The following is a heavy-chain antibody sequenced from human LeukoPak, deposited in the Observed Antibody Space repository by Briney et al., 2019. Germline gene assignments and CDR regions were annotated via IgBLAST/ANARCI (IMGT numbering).Heavy chain of an antibody. D-gene: IGHD2-2*01. V-gene: IGHV3-48*01. CDR1: GFTFSSYS. Sequence: GGSLRPSCAASGFTFSSYSMNWVRQAPGKGLEWVSYISSSSSTIYYADSLKGRFTISRGDAENSLYLQMNSLRAEDTAVYYCARDSSVTAAPIDYWGQGTLVTVSS. CDR2: ISSSSSTI. CDR3: ARDSSVTAAPIDY. J-gene: IGHJ4*02.